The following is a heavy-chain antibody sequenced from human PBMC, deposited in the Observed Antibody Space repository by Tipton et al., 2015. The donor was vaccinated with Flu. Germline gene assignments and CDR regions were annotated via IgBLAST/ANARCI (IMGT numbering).Heavy chain of an antibody. CDR3: ARSPLTSYSDGSGYYYYYFDA. J-gene: IGHJ5*02. D-gene: IGHD3-22*01. Sequence: TLSLTCTVSGGSIRSYYWSWIRQPPGKGLEWIGYIFHSGSTNYNPSLKSRVTISVDTSKSQFSLKLNSVTAADTAVYYCARSPLTSYSDGSGYYYYYFDAWGRGTLVTVSS. CDR1: GGSIRSYY. V-gene: IGHV4-59*08. CDR2: IFHSGST.